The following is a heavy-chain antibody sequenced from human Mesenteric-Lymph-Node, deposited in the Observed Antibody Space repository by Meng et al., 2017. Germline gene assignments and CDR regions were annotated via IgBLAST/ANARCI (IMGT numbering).Heavy chain of an antibody. Sequence: GESLKISCAASGFTFSTYWMSWVRQAPGKGLEWVANIKQDGSEKYYVDSVKGRFTISRDNAKNSLYLQMNSLRAEDTAVYYCARSVPWYSSGWYAFVYWGQGTLVTVSS. V-gene: IGHV3-7*01. J-gene: IGHJ4*02. CDR1: GFTFSTYW. CDR2: IKQDGSEK. D-gene: IGHD6-19*01. CDR3: ARSVPWYSSGWYAFVY.